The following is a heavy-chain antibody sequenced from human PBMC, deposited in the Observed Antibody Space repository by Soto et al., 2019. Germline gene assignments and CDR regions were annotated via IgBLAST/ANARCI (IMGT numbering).Heavy chain of an antibody. CDR2: ISAYNGNT. CDR3: ARDLPYCSGGSCYSDS. V-gene: IGHV1-18*01. CDR1: GYTNTSYP. J-gene: IGHJ4*02. D-gene: IGHD2-15*01. Sequence: ASVKVSRKASGYTNTSYPSQWGRQAPGQRLEWMGWISAYNGNTNYAQKLQGRVTMTTDTSTSTAYMELSSLRSEDTAVYYCARDLPYCSGGSCYSDSWGQGPLITVS.